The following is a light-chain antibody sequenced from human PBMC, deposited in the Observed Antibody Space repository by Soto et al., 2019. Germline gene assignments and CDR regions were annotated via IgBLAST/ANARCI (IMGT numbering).Light chain of an antibody. CDR2: GAS. CDR1: QSVSSSY. Sequence: EIVLTQSPGTLSLSPGDAVTLSCRASQSVSSSYLAWYQQKPGQAPRLLIYGASNRATGTPDRFSGSGSGTDFTVTISRLEPEDFAVYYCQQYGSSPLYTFGPGTKVDIK. CDR3: QQYGSSPLYT. J-gene: IGKJ3*01. V-gene: IGKV3-20*01.